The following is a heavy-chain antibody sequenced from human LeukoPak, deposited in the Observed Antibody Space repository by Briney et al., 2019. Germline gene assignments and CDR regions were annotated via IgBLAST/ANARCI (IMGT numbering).Heavy chain of an antibody. CDR3: AREGPNWDVVWVIDY. CDR2: INPNSGGT. V-gene: IGHV1-2*02. CDR1: GYTFTGYY. D-gene: IGHD1-1*01. J-gene: IGHJ4*02. Sequence: ASVKVSCKASGYTFTGYYKHWVRQAPGQGLEWMGWINPNSGGTNYAQKFQGRVTMTRDTSISTAYMELSRLRSDDTAVYYCAREGPNWDVVWVIDYWGQGTLVTVSS.